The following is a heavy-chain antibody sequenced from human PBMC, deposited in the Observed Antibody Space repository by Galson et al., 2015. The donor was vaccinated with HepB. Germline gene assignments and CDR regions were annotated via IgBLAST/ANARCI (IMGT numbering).Heavy chain of an antibody. V-gene: IGHV5-51*03. CDR1: GYSFTSYW. D-gene: IGHD3-22*01. CDR2: IYPGDSDT. Sequence: QSGAEVKKPGESLKISCKGSGYSFTSYWIGWVRQMPGKGLEWMGIIYPGDSDTRYSPSFQGQVTISADKSISTAYLQWSSLKASDTAMYYCARRLDYYDSNGYYYLYYFDYWGQGTLVTVSS. CDR3: ARRLDYYDSNGYYYLYYFDY. J-gene: IGHJ4*02.